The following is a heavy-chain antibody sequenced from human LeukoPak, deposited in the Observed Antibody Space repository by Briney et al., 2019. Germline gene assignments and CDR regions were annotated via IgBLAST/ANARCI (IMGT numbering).Heavy chain of an antibody. V-gene: IGHV3-11*01. CDR2: ITRSDA. Sequence: GGSLRLSCAASGFTFSHHYMSWIRQAPGKGLEWISYITRSDAFYADSVKGRFTISRDNAKNSLYLQMNSLRVEDTAVYYCARDGDTTSKVYYLGQGTLVTVSS. J-gene: IGHJ4*02. CDR3: ARDGDTTSKVYY. CDR1: GFTFSHHY. D-gene: IGHD7-27*01.